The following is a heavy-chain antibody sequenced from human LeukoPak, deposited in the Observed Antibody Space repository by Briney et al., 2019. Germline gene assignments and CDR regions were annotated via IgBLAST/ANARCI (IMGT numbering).Heavy chain of an antibody. CDR2: INPSGGST. D-gene: IGHD5-12*01. CDR1: GYTFTSYY. J-gene: IGHJ4*02. CDR3: ARDSGFDSGYDPVYYFDY. V-gene: IGHV1-46*01. Sequence: ASVKVSCKASGYTFTSYYMHWVRQAPGQGLEWMGIINPSGGSTSYAQKFQGRVTMTRDTSTSPVYMELSSLRSEDTAVYYCARDSGFDSGYDPVYYFDYWGQGTLVTVSS.